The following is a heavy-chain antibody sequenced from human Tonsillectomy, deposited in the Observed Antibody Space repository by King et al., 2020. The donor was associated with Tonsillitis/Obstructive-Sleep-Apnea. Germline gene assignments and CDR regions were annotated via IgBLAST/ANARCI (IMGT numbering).Heavy chain of an antibody. D-gene: IGHD6-19*01. CDR2: ISGFSGDT. J-gene: IGHJ5*02. V-gene: IGHV1-18*01. CDR1: GYTFKSYG. CDR3: ARARGVAGKFWFDP. Sequence: QLVPSGAEVKKPGASVKVSCQASGYTFKSYGIVWVRQAPGQGLEWMGWISGFSGDTKYAQKFQGRITMTTDTSTSTAYMELRSLRSDDTAVYYCARARGVAGKFWFDPWGQGTLVTVSS.